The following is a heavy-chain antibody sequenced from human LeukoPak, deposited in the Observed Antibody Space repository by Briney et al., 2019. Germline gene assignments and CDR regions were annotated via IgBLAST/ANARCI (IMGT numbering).Heavy chain of an antibody. CDR3: ARHYSGTVPPAY. CDR1: DGSITSHY. J-gene: IGHJ4*02. D-gene: IGHD1-1*01. V-gene: IGHV4-59*08. CDR2: FAYSGTT. Sequence: SETLSLTCTVSDGSITSHYWSWIRQPPGKGLEWIGHFAYSGTTSYNASLKSRVTISVDTSKNQFSLKLSSVTAADTAIYYCARHYSGTVPPAYWGQGTLVTVSS.